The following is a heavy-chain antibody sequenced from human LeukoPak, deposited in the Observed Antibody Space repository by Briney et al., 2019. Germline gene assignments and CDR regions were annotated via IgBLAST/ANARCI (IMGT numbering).Heavy chain of an antibody. J-gene: IGHJ4*02. D-gene: IGHD6-19*01. CDR1: GYTFTGYY. CDR3: ARGVREYSSGWSLYYFDY. Sequence: ASVKVSFKASGYTFTGYYMHSVRQAPGQGLEWMGWINPNSGGTNYPQKFQCWVTMTRDTSISTAYMELSRLRSDDTAVYYCARGVREYSSGWSLYYFDYWGQGTLVTVSS. V-gene: IGHV1-2*04. CDR2: INPNSGGT.